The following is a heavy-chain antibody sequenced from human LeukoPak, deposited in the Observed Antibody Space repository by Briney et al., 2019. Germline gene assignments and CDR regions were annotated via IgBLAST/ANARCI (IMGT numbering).Heavy chain of an antibody. CDR2: IISTGDST. J-gene: IGHJ4*02. D-gene: IGHD3-10*01. V-gene: IGHV3-23*01. CDR1: GFTFSIYD. Sequence: GGSLRLSCAASGFTFSIYDMTWVRQAPGKGLEWVSGIISTGDSTFYADSVNGRFIISRDNSKNTLYLQMNSLRVEDSAAYYCATRGGSIGRSELDPPRFDYWGQGTRVTVSS. CDR3: ATRGGSIGRSELDPPRFDY.